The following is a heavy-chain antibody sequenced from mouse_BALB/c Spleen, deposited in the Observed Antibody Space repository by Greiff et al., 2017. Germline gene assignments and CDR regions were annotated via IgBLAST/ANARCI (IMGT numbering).Heavy chain of an antibody. CDR2: ISSGGSYT. J-gene: IGHJ2*01. Sequence: EVKLMESGGGLVKPGGSLKLSCAASGFTFSSYTMSWVRQTPEKRLEWVATISSGGSYTYYPDSVKGRFTISRDNAKNTLYLQMSSLKSEDTAMYYCTRGGDFDYWGQGTTLTVSS. CDR1: GFTFSSYT. V-gene: IGHV5-6-4*01. CDR3: TRGGDFDY.